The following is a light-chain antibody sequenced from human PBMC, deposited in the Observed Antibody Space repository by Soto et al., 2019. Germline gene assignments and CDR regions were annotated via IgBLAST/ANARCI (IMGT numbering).Light chain of an antibody. Sequence: DIQMTQSPSTLSASVGDRVTITCRAIQSISSWLAWYQQKPGKAPKLLIYDDSRLESGSPSRFSGSGSGTECTLTISRLQPDDVAPYYCQQYNSYAWTFGQGTKVEIK. J-gene: IGKJ1*01. CDR3: QQYNSYAWT. CDR2: DDS. V-gene: IGKV1-5*01. CDR1: QSISSW.